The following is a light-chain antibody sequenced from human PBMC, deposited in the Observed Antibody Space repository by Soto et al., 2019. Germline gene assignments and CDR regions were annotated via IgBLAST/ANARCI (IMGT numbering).Light chain of an antibody. V-gene: IGLV2-23*03. CDR2: EGS. J-gene: IGLJ2*01. CDR1: SSDVGSYNF. Sequence: QSALTQPASVSGSPGQSITISCTGTSSDVGSYNFVSWYQQHPGQAPKLIIYEGSKRPSGVSNRFSGSKSGNTASLTISGLQAEDEADYYCCSYAGSSTFVIFGGGTKVTVL. CDR3: CSYAGSSTFVI.